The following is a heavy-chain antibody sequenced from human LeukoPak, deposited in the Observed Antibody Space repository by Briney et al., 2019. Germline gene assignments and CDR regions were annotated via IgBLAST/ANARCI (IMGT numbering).Heavy chain of an antibody. V-gene: IGHV1-8*01. D-gene: IGHD1-26*01. Sequence: ASVKVSCKASGYTFTSYDINWVRQATGQGLEWMGWMNPNSGNTGYAQKFQGRVTMNRNTSISTAYMELSSLRSEDTAVYYCARGVTARGSAFDIWGQGTMVTVSS. CDR1: GYTFTSYD. CDR2: MNPNSGNT. J-gene: IGHJ3*02. CDR3: ARGVTARGSAFDI.